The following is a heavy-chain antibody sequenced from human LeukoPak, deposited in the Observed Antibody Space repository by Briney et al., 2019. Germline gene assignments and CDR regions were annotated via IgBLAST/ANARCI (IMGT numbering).Heavy chain of an antibody. CDR3: AKGKFGRIWFGIDY. CDR1: GFTISSYV. V-gene: IGHV3-23*01. J-gene: IGHJ4*02. CDR2: ISDSGGNT. D-gene: IGHD3-10*01. Sequence: GGSLRLSCAASGFTISSYVMSWVRQAPGKGLEWVSSISDSGGNTYYADSVKGRFTISRDNSKNTLHLQMNSLRAEDTAVYYCAKGKFGRIWFGIDYWGQGTLVTVSS.